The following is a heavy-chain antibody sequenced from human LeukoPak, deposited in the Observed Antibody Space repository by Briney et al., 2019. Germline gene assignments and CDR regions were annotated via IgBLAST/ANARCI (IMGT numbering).Heavy chain of an antibody. D-gene: IGHD3-16*02. CDR1: GGTFSSYA. Sequence: ASVNVSCKASGGTFSSYAISWVRQAPGQGLEWMGGIIPIFGTANYAQKFQGRVTITADKSTSTAYMELSSLRSEDTAVYYCARASSDYVWGSYRSPYYYYGMDVWGKGTTVTVSS. CDR3: ARASSDYVWGSYRSPYYYYGMDV. V-gene: IGHV1-69*06. CDR2: IIPIFGTA. J-gene: IGHJ6*04.